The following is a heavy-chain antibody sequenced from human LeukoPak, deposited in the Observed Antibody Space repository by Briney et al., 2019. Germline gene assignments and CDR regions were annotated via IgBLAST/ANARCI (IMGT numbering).Heavy chain of an antibody. D-gene: IGHD6-13*01. Sequence: GGSLRLSCAASGFTFSSYGMHWVRQAPGKGLEWVAVIWYDGSNKHYADSVKGRFTISRDNSKNTLYLRINSLRAEDTAVYYCARDVNRGIAAAGLDYWGQGTLVTVSS. CDR2: IWYDGSNK. CDR3: ARDVNRGIAAAGLDY. J-gene: IGHJ4*02. CDR1: GFTFSSYG. V-gene: IGHV3-33*01.